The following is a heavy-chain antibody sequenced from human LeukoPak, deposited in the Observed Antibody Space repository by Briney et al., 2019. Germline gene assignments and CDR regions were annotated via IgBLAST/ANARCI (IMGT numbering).Heavy chain of an antibody. Sequence: GGSLRLSCAASGFTFSDYYMSWVRQAPGKGLEWVANIKQDGSRKYYVDSVKGRFTISRDNAKNSLSLQMNSLRAEDTAVYYCARETPDSSGWDWGQGTLVTVSS. CDR3: ARETPDSSGWD. V-gene: IGHV3-7*01. CDR2: IKQDGSRK. CDR1: GFTFSDYY. J-gene: IGHJ4*02. D-gene: IGHD6-19*01.